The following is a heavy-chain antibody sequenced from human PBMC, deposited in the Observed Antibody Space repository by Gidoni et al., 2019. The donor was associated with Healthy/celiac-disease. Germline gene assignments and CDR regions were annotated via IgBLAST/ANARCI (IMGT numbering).Heavy chain of an antibody. V-gene: IGHV3-30*03. CDR1: GFTFSNYG. D-gene: IGHD6-6*01. CDR2: ISYDGNNK. CDR3: VRDVGSSYFDY. J-gene: IGHJ4*02. Sequence: QVQLVESGGGVVQPGRSLRLSCAASGFTFSNYGMHWVRQAPGKGLEWVAIISYDGNNKYYADSVKGRFTISRDNFKNTLYLQMSSLRAEDTAVYYCVRDVGSSYFDYWGQGTLVTVSS.